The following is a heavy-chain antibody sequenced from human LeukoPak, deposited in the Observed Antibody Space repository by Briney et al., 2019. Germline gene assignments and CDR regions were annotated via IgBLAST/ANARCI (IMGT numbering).Heavy chain of an antibody. J-gene: IGHJ4*02. D-gene: IGHD3-10*01. V-gene: IGHV4-4*07. Sequence: SETLSLTCTVSGGAISSYYWSWIRQPAGKGLEWIGRIYTSGSTNYNPSLKSRVTISVDTSKNQFSLKLTSMTAADTAVYYCARDLSITMVRGVTFNCWGQGTLVTVSS. CDR2: IYTSGST. CDR1: GGAISSYY. CDR3: ARDLSITMVRGVTFNC.